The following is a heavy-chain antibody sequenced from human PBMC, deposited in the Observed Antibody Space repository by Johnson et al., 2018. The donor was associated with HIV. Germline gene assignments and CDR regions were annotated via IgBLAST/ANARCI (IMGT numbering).Heavy chain of an antibody. J-gene: IGHJ3*02. Sequence: VQLVESGGGLVQPGGSLRLSCAASGFTFSSYAMYWVRQAPGKGLEYVSAISSNGGSTYYANSVKGRFTISRDNSKNTLYLQMGSLRAEDMAVYYCARDEPTDDAFDIWGQGTMVTVSS. V-gene: IGHV3-64*01. CDR3: ARDEPTDDAFDI. CDR1: GFTFSSYA. CDR2: ISSNGGST.